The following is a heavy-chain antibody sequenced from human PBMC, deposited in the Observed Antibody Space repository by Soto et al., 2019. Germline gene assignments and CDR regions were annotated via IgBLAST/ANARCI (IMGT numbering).Heavy chain of an antibody. V-gene: IGHV4-4*02. Sequence: QVQLQESGPGLVKPSETLSLTCTVSGAPITTTKWWAWVRLPPGKGLEWIGELSRGDERSSNPSLEGRFTMSLRKSYYHFSLKLTSVTAADTAIYYCATQTISYTWGVWGRGTSVTVSS. CDR3: ATQTISYTWGV. D-gene: IGHD3-16*01. J-gene: IGHJ6*02. CDR2: LSRGDER. CDR1: GAPITTTKW.